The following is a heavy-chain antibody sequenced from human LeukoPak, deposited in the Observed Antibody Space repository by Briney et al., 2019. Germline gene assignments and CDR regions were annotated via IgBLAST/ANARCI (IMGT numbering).Heavy chain of an antibody. D-gene: IGHD3-10*01. J-gene: IGHJ4*02. CDR1: GGSFSGYY. CDR2: INHSGST. CDR3: ARGRITMVRGGHTRSHLKRAPFDY. V-gene: IGHV4-34*01. Sequence: SETLSLTCAVYGGSFSGYYWSWLRPPPGKGREWVGEINHSGSTNYNPSLKSPLTISVATSKNQLSLKLSSVTAAPTAVYYCARGRITMVRGGHTRSHLKRAPFDYWGQGTLVTVSS.